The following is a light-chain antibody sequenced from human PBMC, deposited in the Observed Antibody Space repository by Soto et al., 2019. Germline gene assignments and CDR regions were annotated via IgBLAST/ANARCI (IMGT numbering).Light chain of an antibody. CDR2: SNN. J-gene: IGLJ1*01. CDR3: AAWDDSLNGYV. V-gene: IGLV1-44*01. Sequence: QSVLTQPTSASGTPGQRVTISCSGSSSNIRSNTVNWYQQLPGTAPKLLIYSNNQRPSGVPDRFSGSKSGTSASLAISGLQSEDEADYYCAAWDDSLNGYVFGTGTKVTVL. CDR1: SSNIRSNT.